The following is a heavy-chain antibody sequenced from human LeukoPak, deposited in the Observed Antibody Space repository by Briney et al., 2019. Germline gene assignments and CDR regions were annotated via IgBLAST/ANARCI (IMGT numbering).Heavy chain of an antibody. Sequence: SETLSLTCTVSGGSISSYYWGWVRQPPGKGLEWIGYIYYSGSTNYNPSLKSRVTISVDTSKHQFSLKLSSVTAADTAVYYCARGGQKKYSSGWLAYWGQGTLVTVSS. CDR2: IYYSGST. CDR1: GGSISSYY. D-gene: IGHD6-19*01. CDR3: ARGGQKKYSSGWLAY. J-gene: IGHJ4*02. V-gene: IGHV4-59*01.